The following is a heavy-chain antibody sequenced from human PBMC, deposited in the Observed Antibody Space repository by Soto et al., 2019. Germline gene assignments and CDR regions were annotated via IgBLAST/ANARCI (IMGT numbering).Heavy chain of an antibody. V-gene: IGHV3-21*01. CDR3: ARTFYDSSGYPYYYYYGMDV. CDR1: GFTFSSYS. J-gene: IGHJ6*02. CDR2: ISSSSSYI. Sequence: PGGSLRLSCAASGFTFSSYSMNWVRQAPGKGLERVSSISSSSSYIYYADSVKGRFTISRDNAKNSLYLQMNSLRAEDTAVYYCARTFYDSSGYPYYYYYGMDVGGQGTTVTVS. D-gene: IGHD3-22*01.